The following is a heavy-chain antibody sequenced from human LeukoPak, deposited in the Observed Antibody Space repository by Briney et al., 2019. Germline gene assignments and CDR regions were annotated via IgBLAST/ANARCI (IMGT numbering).Heavy chain of an antibody. V-gene: IGHV4-39*01. CDR3: ARRGYSDTWRHSPFDY. D-gene: IGHD5-12*01. CDR2: IYYSGRT. Sequence: PSETLSLTCTVPGDSISSSSYYWGWIRQPPGKGLEWIGSIYYSGRTYYNPSLTSRVTISVDTSKRQFSLKLSSVTAADTAVYYCARRGYSDTWRHSPFDYWGQGTLVTVSS. CDR1: GDSISSSSYY. J-gene: IGHJ4*02.